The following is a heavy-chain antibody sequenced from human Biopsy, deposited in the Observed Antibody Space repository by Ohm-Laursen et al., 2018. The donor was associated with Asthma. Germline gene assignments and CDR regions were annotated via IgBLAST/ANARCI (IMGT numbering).Heavy chain of an antibody. CDR1: GFDFSDYT. D-gene: IGHD3-10*01. J-gene: IGHJ4*01. CDR3: ARDFTIGSGSPFHF. CDR2: ISSLSRYK. V-gene: IGHV3-21*01. Sequence: GSLRLSCTASGFDFSDYTMNWVRQAPGKGLEWVSSISSLSRYKYYSDSLRGRVTISRDNAKSSLHLQMSSLRAEDTAVYFCARDFTIGSGSPFHFWGPGTLVTVPS.